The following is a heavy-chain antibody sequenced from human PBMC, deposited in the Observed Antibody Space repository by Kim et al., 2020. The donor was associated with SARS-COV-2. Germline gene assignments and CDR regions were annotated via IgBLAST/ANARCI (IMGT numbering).Heavy chain of an antibody. J-gene: IGHJ4*02. Sequence: GGSLRLSCAASGFIFSTYAMSWVRQAPGKGLEWVSSISGGGGRTYYAESVKGRFTISRDNSKNTLYLQMNSLRAEDTAVYYCAKGGAYYDFSLNSWGQGT. D-gene: IGHD3-3*01. CDR1: GFIFSTYA. V-gene: IGHV3-23*01. CDR3: AKGGAYYDFSLNS. CDR2: ISGGGGRT.